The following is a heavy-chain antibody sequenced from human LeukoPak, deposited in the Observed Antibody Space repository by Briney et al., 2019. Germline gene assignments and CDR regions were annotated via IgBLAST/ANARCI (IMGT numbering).Heavy chain of an antibody. D-gene: IGHD3-9*01. V-gene: IGHV4-59*01. CDR1: GGSISTYS. CDR2: IYYSGNT. CDR3: ARVRLVGYDILTGYYSFDY. J-gene: IGHJ4*02. Sequence: SETLSLTCTVYGGSISTYSWSWIRQPPGKGLEWIGYIYYSGNTNYNPSLKSRVTISVDTSKNQFSLTLSSVTAADTAVYYCARVRLVGYDILTGYYSFDYWGQGTLVTVSS.